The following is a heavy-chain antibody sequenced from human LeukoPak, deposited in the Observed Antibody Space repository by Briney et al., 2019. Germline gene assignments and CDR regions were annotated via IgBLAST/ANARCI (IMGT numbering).Heavy chain of an antibody. D-gene: IGHD2-2*01. CDR3: ARDRIVVVPAAMGYYYYGMDV. Sequence: SETLSLTCTVSGGSISSYYWSWIRKPPGKGLEWIGYIYYSGSNYYHPSLKSRVTILVDTSKNQFFLKLSSVTAADAAVYYWARDRIVVVPAAMGYYYYGMDVWGQGTTVTVSS. J-gene: IGHJ6*02. CDR1: GGSISSYY. V-gene: IGHV4-59*01. CDR2: IYYSGSN.